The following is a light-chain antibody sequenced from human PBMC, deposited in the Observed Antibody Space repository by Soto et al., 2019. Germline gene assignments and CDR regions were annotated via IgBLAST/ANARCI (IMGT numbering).Light chain of an antibody. CDR1: SSDVGSYNL. J-gene: IGLJ1*01. Sequence: QSALTQPASVSGSPGQSITISCTGTSSDVGSYNLVSWYQQHPGKAPKLMIYEVSKRPSGVSNRFSGSKSGNTASLTISGLQAEDEADYYGCSYAGSSSLYVFGTGTKLTV. V-gene: IGLV2-23*02. CDR3: CSYAGSSSLYV. CDR2: EVS.